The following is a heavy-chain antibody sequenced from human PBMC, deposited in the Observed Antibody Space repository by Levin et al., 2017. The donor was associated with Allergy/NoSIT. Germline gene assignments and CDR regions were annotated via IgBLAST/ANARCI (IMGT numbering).Heavy chain of an antibody. CDR1: GFTFGDYA. CDR2: IRSKAYGGTT. V-gene: IGHV3-49*03. CDR3: TRVPYSSSWYGFDDY. D-gene: IGHD6-13*01. J-gene: IGHJ4*02. Sequence: PGGSLRLSCTASGFTFGDYAMSWFRQAPGKGLEWVGFIRSKAYGGTTEYAASVKGRFTISRDDSKSIAYLQMNSLKTEDTAVYYCTRVPYSSSWYGFDDYWGQGTLVTVSS.